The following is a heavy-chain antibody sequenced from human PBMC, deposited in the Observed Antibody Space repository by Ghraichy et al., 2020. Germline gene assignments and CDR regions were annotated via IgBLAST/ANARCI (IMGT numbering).Heavy chain of an antibody. Sequence: SETLSLTCTVSGGSISSFYWSWIRQPPGKGLEWIGYIYYSGSTNYNPSLKSRVTISVDTSKNQFSLKLSSVTAADTAVYYCARVDDGSGSYGVHWFDPWGQGTLVTVSS. D-gene: IGHD3-10*01. V-gene: IGHV4-59*01. CDR2: IYYSGST. J-gene: IGHJ5*02. CDR3: ARVDDGSGSYGVHWFDP. CDR1: GGSISSFY.